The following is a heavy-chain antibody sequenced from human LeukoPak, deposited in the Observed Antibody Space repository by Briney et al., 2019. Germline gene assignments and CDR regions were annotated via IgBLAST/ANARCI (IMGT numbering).Heavy chain of an antibody. J-gene: IGHJ4*02. Sequence: GASVKVSCKASGYTFTSNYIHWVRQAPGQGLEWMGMIYPRDGSTSYAQKFQGRVTMTRDTSTSTVYMELSSLRSEDTAVYYCAVASAVYYFDYWGQGTLVTVSS. CDR2: IYPRDGST. CDR3: AVASAVYYFDY. V-gene: IGHV1-46*01. CDR1: GYTFTSNY. D-gene: IGHD5-12*01.